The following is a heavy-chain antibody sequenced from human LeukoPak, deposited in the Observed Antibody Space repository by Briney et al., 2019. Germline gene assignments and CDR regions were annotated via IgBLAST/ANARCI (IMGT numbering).Heavy chain of an antibody. J-gene: IGHJ4*02. D-gene: IGHD3-10*01. V-gene: IGHV3-30*04. CDR3: ARDAGIIATMKFDY. CDR2: ISYDGSNK. Sequence: QSGGSLRLSCAASGFTFSDYTMNWVRQAPGKGLEWVAVISYDGSNKYYADSVKGRFTISRDNSKNTLYLQMNSLRAEDTAVYYCARDAGIIATMKFDYWGQGTLVTVSS. CDR1: GFTFSDYT.